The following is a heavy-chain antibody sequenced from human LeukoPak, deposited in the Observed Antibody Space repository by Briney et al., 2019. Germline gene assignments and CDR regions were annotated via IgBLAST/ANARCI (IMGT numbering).Heavy chain of an antibody. CDR1: GFTLSSYW. V-gene: IGHV3-74*01. J-gene: IGHJ3*02. CDR2: INTDGSHT. D-gene: IGHD3-10*01. Sequence: GGSLRLSCAASGFTLSSYWIHWVRQAPGKGLVWVSHINTDGSHTSYADSVKGRFTISRDNARNLLFLQMNGLRAEDTAVYYCARGRSITLLRGVAMSDGFDIWGQGAMVAVSS. CDR3: ARGRSITLLRGVAMSDGFDI.